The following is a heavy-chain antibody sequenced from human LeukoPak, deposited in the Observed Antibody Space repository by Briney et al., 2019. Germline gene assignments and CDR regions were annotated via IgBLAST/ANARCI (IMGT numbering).Heavy chain of an antibody. V-gene: IGHV3-21*01. CDR3: ARDSSLRGYSYEFDY. CDR1: GFTFSSYS. Sequence: GGSLRLSCAASGFTFSSYSMNWVRQAPGKGLEWVSSISSSSSYIYYADSVKGRFTISRDNAKNTLYLQMNSLRAEDTAVYYCARDSSLRGYSYEFDYWGQGTLVTVSP. CDR2: ISSSSSYI. D-gene: IGHD5-18*01. J-gene: IGHJ4*02.